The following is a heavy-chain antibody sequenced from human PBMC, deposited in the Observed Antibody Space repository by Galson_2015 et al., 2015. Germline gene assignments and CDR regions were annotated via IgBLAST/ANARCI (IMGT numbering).Heavy chain of an antibody. CDR3: AKDLEAAADKPH. Sequence: SLRLSCAASGFTFSSYGMHWVRQAPGKGLEWVAVISYDGSNKYYADSVKGRFTISRDNSKNTLYLQMNSLRAEDTAVYYCAKDLEAAADKPHWGQGTMVTVSS. CDR1: GFTFSSYG. CDR2: ISYDGSNK. J-gene: IGHJ3*01. D-gene: IGHD6-13*01. V-gene: IGHV3-30*18.